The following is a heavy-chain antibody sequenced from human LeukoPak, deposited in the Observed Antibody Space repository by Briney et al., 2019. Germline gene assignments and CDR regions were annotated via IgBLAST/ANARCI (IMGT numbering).Heavy chain of an antibody. Sequence: GGSLRLSCAASGFTFSSYAMSWVRQAPGKGLEWVSAISGSGGSTYYADSVKGRFTISRDNSKNTLYLQMNSLRAEDTAVYYCAKDGVSSSWYGGYYFDYWGQGTLVTVSS. CDR2: ISGSGGST. CDR1: GFTFSSYA. J-gene: IGHJ4*02. CDR3: AKDGVSSSWYGGYYFDY. D-gene: IGHD6-13*01. V-gene: IGHV3-23*01.